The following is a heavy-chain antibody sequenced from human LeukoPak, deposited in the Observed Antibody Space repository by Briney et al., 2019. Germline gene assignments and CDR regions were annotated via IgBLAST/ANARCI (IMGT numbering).Heavy chain of an antibody. CDR2: INHSGST. CDR3: ARGRLVVVVAATRGSWFDP. V-gene: IGHV4-34*01. CDR1: GGSFSGYY. Sequence: SETLSLTCAVYGGSFSGYYWSWIRQPPGKGLEWIGEINHSGSTNYNPSLKSRVTISVDTSKNQFSLKLSSVTAADTAVHYCARGRLVVVVAATRGSWFDPWGQGTLVTVSS. J-gene: IGHJ5*02. D-gene: IGHD2-15*01.